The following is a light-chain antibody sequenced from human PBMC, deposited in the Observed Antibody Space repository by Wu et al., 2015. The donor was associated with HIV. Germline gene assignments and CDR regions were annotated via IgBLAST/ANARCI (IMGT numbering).Light chain of an antibody. CDR3: QKYNTAPWT. CDR1: QSISNW. CDR2: KAS. V-gene: IGKV1-5*03. Sequence: DIQMTQSPSTLSASVGDRVTITCRASQSISNWLAWYQQKPGKAPKLLIYKASSLESGVPSRFSGSGSGTDFTLTISSLQPEDVATYYCQKYNTAPWTFGQGTKVEMK. J-gene: IGKJ1*01.